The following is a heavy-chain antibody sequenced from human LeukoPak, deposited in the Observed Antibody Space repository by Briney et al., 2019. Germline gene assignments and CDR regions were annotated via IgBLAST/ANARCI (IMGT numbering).Heavy chain of an antibody. CDR2: ISWNSGSI. J-gene: IGHJ4*02. Sequence: PGGSLRLSCAAPGFTFDDYAMHWVRQAPGKGLEWVSGISWNSGSIGYADSVKGRFTISRDNAKNSLYLQMNSLRAEDTALYYCAKSLSATIAVAYFDYWGQGTLVTVSS. D-gene: IGHD5-24*01. CDR1: GFTFDDYA. V-gene: IGHV3-9*01. CDR3: AKSLSATIAVAYFDY.